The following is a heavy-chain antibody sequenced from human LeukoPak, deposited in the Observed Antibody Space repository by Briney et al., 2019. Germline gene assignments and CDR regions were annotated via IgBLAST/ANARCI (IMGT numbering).Heavy chain of an antibody. CDR2: IYSGGTT. CDR3: ARMDSGYYIDF. D-gene: IGHD3/OR15-3a*01. Sequence: GGSLRLSCAASRFIVSSTYMSWVRQPPGKGLEWVSVIYSGGTTNYADSVKGRFTISRDNSKHTLYLQMNSLRAEDTAVYYCARMDSGYYIDFWGQGTLVTVSS. J-gene: IGHJ4*02. CDR1: RFIVSSTY. V-gene: IGHV3-53*01.